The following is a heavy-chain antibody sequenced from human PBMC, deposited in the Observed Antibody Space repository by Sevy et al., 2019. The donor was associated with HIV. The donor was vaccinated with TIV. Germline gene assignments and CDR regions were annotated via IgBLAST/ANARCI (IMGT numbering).Heavy chain of an antibody. J-gene: IGHJ4*02. D-gene: IGHD2-8*01. CDR2: LPFGCGEI. CDR1: GFTFSKYS. V-gene: IGHV3-23*01. Sequence: GGSLRLSCAASGFTFSKYSMSWVRQPPGKGLELASTLPFGCGEINYADSVKGRVTISRDNSKSSVYLQMNNLRPEDTAVYYCAREGCTKPHDYWGQGTLVTVSS. CDR3: AREGCTKPHDY.